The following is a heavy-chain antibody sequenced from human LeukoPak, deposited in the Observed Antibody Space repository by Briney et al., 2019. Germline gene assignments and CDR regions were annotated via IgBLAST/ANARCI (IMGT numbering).Heavy chain of an antibody. CDR1: GFTFSSYW. V-gene: IGHV3-7*01. J-gene: IGHJ4*02. D-gene: IGHD6-13*01. CDR3: AREGFGGAAAGAIDY. Sequence: GGSLRLSCAASGFTFSSYWMSWVRQAPGKGLEWVANIKQDGSEKYYVDSVKGRFTISRDNSKNTLYLQMNSLRAEDAAVYYCAREGFGGAAAGAIDYWGQGTLVTVSS. CDR2: IKQDGSEK.